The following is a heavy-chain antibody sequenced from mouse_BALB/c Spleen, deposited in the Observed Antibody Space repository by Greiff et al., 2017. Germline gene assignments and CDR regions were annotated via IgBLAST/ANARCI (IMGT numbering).Heavy chain of an antibody. CDR3: ARKPYGNLYAMDY. CDR2: IWSGGST. CDR1: GFSLTSYG. D-gene: IGHD2-1*01. J-gene: IGHJ4*01. V-gene: IGHV2-2*02. Sequence: QAQLQQSGPGLVQPSQSLSITCTVSGFSLTSYGVHWVRQSPGKGLEWLGVIWSGGSTDYNAAFISRLSISKDNSKSQVFFKMNSLQANDTAIYYCARKPYGNLYAMDYWGQGTSVTVSS.